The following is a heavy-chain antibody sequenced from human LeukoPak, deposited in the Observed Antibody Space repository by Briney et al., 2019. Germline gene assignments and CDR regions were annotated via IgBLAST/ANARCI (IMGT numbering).Heavy chain of an antibody. D-gene: IGHD3-3*01. CDR3: ARGGAYYDFWSGYSSLDAFDI. CDR1: GFTFSSYS. V-gene: IGHV3-21*01. CDR2: ISSSSSYI. Sequence: GGSLRLSCAASGFTFSSYSMNWVRQAPGKGLEWVSSISSSSSYIYYADSVKGRFTISRDNAKNSLYLQMNSLRAEDTAVYYCARGGAYYDFWSGYSSLDAFDIWGQGTMVTVSS. J-gene: IGHJ3*02.